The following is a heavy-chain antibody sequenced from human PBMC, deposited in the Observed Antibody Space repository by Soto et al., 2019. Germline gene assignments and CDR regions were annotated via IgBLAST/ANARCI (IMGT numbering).Heavy chain of an antibody. V-gene: IGHV1-69*08. CDR3: ARDFWSGGSCPRFGD. J-gene: IGHJ4*02. D-gene: IGHD2-15*01. Sequence: QVQLVQSGAEVKKPGSSVKVSCKASGGTFSSYTISWVRQAPGQGREWMGRIIPILGIANYAQKFQRRVTITGDKSTSAAYMELSSLRFEDTAVYYCARDFWSGGSCPRFGDWGQGTLVTVSS. CDR2: IIPILGIA. CDR1: GGTFSSYT.